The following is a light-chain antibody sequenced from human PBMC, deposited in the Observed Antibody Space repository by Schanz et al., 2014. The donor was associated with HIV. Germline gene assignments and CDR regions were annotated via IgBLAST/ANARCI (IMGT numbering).Light chain of an antibody. Sequence: QSVLTQPPSASGTPGQRVTISCSGSSSNIGRHTVNWYQQLPGTAPKLLIYDYHERPSEIRDRFSGSKSGQSATLAIIGLQAGEGGDYYCGAWDSGRRAVVFGGGTKRPVL. CDR2: DYH. V-gene: IGLV1-51*01. J-gene: IGLJ2*01. CDR1: SSNIGRHT. CDR3: GAWDSGRRAVV.